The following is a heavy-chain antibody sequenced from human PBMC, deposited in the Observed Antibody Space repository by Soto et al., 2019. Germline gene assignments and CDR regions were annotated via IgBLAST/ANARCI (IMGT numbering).Heavy chain of an antibody. V-gene: IGHV3-11*05. CDR1: GFTFRDYY. CDR2: IDSSTKYT. CDR3: AREYYYTMDV. Sequence: QVQLVESGGGLVRPGGSLRLSCEASGFTFRDYYMTWFRQAPGKGLEWLSYIDSSTKYTNYADYVKGRFTISRDNAKNSLYLQMNSLRAYDTAVYYCAREYYYTMDVWGQGTMVTVSS. J-gene: IGHJ6*02.